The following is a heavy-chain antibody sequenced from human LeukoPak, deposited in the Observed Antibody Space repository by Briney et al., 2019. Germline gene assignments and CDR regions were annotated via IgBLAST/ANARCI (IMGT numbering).Heavy chain of an antibody. CDR1: GGSISSYS. Sequence: SETLSLTCTVSGGSISSYSWSWIRQPAGKGLEWIGRVYTSGRTNYNPSLKSRVTMSVDTSKNQFSLKLTSVTAADTAIYYCSRESGAFCPFGYWGQGTLVIVPS. D-gene: IGHD1-26*01. V-gene: IGHV4-4*07. CDR3: SRESGAFCPFGY. CDR2: VYTSGRT. J-gene: IGHJ4*02.